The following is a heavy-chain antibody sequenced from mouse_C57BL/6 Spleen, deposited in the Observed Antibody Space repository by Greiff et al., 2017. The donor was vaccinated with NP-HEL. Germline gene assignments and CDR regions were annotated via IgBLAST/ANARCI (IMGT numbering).Heavy chain of an antibody. CDR3: ARYDYGSSYWYFDV. V-gene: IGHV14-3*01. J-gene: IGHJ1*03. CDR2: IDPANGNT. CDR1: GFNIKNTY. D-gene: IGHD1-1*01. Sequence: EVQLQQSVAELVRPGASVKLSCTASGFNIKNTYMHWVKQRPEQGLEWIGRIDPANGNTKYAPKFKGKATITADTSSNTAYLQLCSLTSEDTAIYSCARYDYGSSYWYFDVWGTVTTVPVSS.